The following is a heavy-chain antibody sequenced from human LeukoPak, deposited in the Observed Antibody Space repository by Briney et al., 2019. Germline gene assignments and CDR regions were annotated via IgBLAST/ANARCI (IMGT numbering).Heavy chain of an antibody. CDR3: ARGSSWYETFDY. D-gene: IGHD6-13*01. J-gene: IGHJ4*02. CDR2: INSDGSST. CDR1: GFTFSSYW. Sequence: GGSLRLSCAASGFTFSSYWMHWVRQAPGKGLVWVSRINSDGSSTSYADSVKGRFTISRDNAKNTLYLQMNGLRAEDTAVYYCARGSSWYETFDYWGQGTLVTVSS. V-gene: IGHV3-74*01.